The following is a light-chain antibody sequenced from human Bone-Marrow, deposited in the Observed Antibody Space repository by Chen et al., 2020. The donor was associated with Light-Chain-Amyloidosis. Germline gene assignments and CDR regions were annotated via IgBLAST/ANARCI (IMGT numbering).Light chain of an antibody. Sequence: SYVLTQPSSVSVAPGQTATIACGGNNIGSTSVHWYQQTPGQAPLLVVYDYSDRPTGIPERLSASNSGNTATLTISRFEAGDEADYYCQVWDRSSDRPVFGGGTKLTVL. CDR2: DYS. J-gene: IGLJ3*02. V-gene: IGLV3-21*02. CDR1: NIGSTS. CDR3: QVWDRSSDRPV.